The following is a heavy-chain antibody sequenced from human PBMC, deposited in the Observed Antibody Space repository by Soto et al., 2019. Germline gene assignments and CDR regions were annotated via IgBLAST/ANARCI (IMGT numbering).Heavy chain of an antibody. J-gene: IGHJ4*02. CDR1: GFTFSSYA. Sequence: GGSLRLSCAASGFTFSSYAMSWVRQAPGKGLEWVSAISGSGGSTYYADSVKGRFTISRDNSKNTLYLQMNSLRAEDTAVYYCAKDLRYGDYVSHHDYWGQGTLVTVSS. D-gene: IGHD4-17*01. V-gene: IGHV3-23*01. CDR2: ISGSGGST. CDR3: AKDLRYGDYVSHHDY.